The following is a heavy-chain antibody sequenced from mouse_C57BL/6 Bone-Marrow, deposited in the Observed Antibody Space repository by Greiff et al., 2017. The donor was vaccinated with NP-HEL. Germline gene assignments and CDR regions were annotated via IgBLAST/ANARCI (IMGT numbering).Heavy chain of an antibody. V-gene: IGHV1-82*01. CDR1: GYAFSSSW. Sequence: VQGVESGPELVKPGASVKISCKASGYAFSSSWMNWVKQRPGKGLEWIGRIYPGDGDTNYNGKFKGKATLTADKSSSTAYMQLSSLTSKDSAVYFCARDYYGSSYLAYWGQGTLVTVSA. D-gene: IGHD1-1*01. J-gene: IGHJ3*01. CDR3: ARDYYGSSYLAY. CDR2: IYPGDGDT.